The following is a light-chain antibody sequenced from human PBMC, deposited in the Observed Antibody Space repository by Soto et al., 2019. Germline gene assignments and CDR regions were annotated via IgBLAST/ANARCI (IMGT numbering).Light chain of an antibody. J-gene: IGKJ1*01. CDR3: QQRDIWPWT. V-gene: IGKV3-11*01. CDR1: QSVNRY. CDR2: DAS. Sequence: EIVLTQSPGTLSSSPGERATLSCWASQSVNRYLVWYQQKPGQAPRLLMYDASKRATGIPARFSGSGSGTDFTLTISSLEPEDFAVYYCQQRDIWPWTFGQGTKVDI.